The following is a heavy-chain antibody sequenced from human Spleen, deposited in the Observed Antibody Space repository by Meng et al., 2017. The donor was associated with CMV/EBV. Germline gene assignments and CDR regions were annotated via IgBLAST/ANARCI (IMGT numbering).Heavy chain of an antibody. D-gene: IGHD3-3*01. J-gene: IGHJ6*02. CDR1: GFICSTYS. Sequence: VGSLRLSYAASGFICSTYSMNWVRQAPGKVLEWVSSISGSSTYIYYAYSVKGRFTISRDNAKNSLYLQVNSLRAEDTAVYYCARQNRITIFGVVHYGMDVWGQGTTVTVSS. V-gene: IGHV3-21*01. CDR3: ARQNRITIFGVVHYGMDV. CDR2: ISGSSTYI.